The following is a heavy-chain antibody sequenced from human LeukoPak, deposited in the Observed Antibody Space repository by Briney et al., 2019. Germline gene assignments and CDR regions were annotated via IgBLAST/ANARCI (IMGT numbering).Heavy chain of an antibody. CDR3: AKSFGPVIAAAGTGAD. Sequence: GGSLRLSSAVSGFTLSSYAMNWVRQAPGKGLEWVSAICGSCVNTDHADSVKGRFTISRDNSKNTLYLQMNSLRVEDTAVYYCAKSFGPVIAAAGTGADWGQGTLVTVSS. CDR1: GFTLSSYA. V-gene: IGHV3-23*01. J-gene: IGHJ4*02. D-gene: IGHD6-13*01. CDR2: ICGSCVNT.